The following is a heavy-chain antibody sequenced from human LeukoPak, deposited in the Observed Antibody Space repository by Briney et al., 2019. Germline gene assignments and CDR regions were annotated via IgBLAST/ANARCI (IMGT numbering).Heavy chain of an antibody. Sequence: PSETLSLTCTVSGGSISSGGYYWSRIRQHPGKGLEWIGYIYYSGSTYYNPSLKSRVTISVDTSKNQLSLKLSSVTAADTAVYYCARDSRDYGERAFDIWGQGTLVTVSS. CDR2: IYYSGST. D-gene: IGHD4-17*01. J-gene: IGHJ3*02. V-gene: IGHV4-31*03. CDR1: GGSISSGGYY. CDR3: ARDSRDYGERAFDI.